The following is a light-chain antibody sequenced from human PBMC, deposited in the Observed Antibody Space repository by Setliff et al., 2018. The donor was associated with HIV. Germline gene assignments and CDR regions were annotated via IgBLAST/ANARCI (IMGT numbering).Light chain of an antibody. V-gene: IGLV1-47*01. CDR1: ASNIGSSF. J-gene: IGLJ1*01. Sequence: QSVLTQPSSVSGTPGQNVTISCSGSASNIGSSFVHWYRQVLGTTPQLLIYRDDQRPSGVPDRFSGSKSGTSASLAITGLRSDDEADYYCAAWDDSLGGLYVFATGTKVTVL. CDR2: RDD. CDR3: AAWDDSLGGLYV.